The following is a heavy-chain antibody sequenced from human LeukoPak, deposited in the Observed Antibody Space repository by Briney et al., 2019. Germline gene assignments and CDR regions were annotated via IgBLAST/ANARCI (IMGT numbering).Heavy chain of an antibody. V-gene: IGHV4-4*07. CDR2: IYSSGTT. CDR1: GGSIRSYN. D-gene: IGHD5-18*01. CDR3: ARGGYSYGI. Sequence: SETLSLTCTVSGGSIRSYNWHWIRQPAGKGLEWIGRIYSSGTTNYNASLMSRVTMSLDKSKNQFSLKLSSVTAADRAVYYCARGGYSYGIWGLGTLVTVSS. J-gene: IGHJ4*02.